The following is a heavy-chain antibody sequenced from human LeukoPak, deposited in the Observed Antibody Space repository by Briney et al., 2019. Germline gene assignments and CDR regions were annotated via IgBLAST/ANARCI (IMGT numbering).Heavy chain of an antibody. Sequence: SQTLSLTCTVSGGSISSGDYHWSWIRQPPGKGLEWIGYIYYSGSTHYNPSLKSRVTISVDTSKNQFSLKLSSVTAADTAVYYCARARNPHSGYECFDYWGQGTLVTVSS. CDR1: GGSISSGDYH. V-gene: IGHV4-30-4*01. J-gene: IGHJ4*02. CDR2: IYYSGST. D-gene: IGHD5-12*01. CDR3: ARARNPHSGYECFDY.